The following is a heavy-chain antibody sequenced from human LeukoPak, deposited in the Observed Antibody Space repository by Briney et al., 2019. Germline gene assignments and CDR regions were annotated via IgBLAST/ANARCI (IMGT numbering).Heavy chain of an antibody. CDR2: IYYSGST. CDR3: ARDTYYYDSSGSYYFDY. J-gene: IGHJ4*02. Sequence: SETLSLTCTVSGGSISSYYWSWIRQPPGKGLEWIGYIYYSGSTNYNPSLKSRVTISVDTSKNQFSLKLSSVTAADTAVYYCARDTYYYDSSGSYYFDYWGQGTLVTVSS. D-gene: IGHD3-22*01. CDR1: GGSISSYY. V-gene: IGHV4-59*01.